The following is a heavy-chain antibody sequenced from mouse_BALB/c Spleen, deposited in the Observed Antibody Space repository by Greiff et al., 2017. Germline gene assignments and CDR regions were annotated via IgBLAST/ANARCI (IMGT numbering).Heavy chain of an antibody. CDR2: IYPSGSNT. Sequence: QVQLQQPGAELVRPGASVKLSCKASGYTFTSYCITWVNQSPGQGLEWIGNIYPSGSNTNYNQKVKDKATLTVDNSPSTAYMQLSSPTSEDSAVYYCTRFTTYYFDYWGQGTTLTVSS. CDR3: TRFTTYYFDY. D-gene: IGHD1-1*01. V-gene: IGHV1-69*02. J-gene: IGHJ2*01. CDR1: GYTFTSYC.